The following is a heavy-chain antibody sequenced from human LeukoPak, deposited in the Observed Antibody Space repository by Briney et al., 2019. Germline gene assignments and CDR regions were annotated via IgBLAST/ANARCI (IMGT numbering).Heavy chain of an antibody. Sequence: ASVKVSCKASGYTFTGYYMHWVQQAPGQGLEWMGWINPNSGGTDYARKFQGRVTMTRDTSISTAYMELKWLGSDDTAVYYCARGGYCSSGNCFVLAAEFDYWGQGTLVTVSS. D-gene: IGHD2-15*01. CDR2: INPNSGGT. J-gene: IGHJ4*02. CDR3: ARGGYCSSGNCFVLAAEFDY. CDR1: GYTFTGYY. V-gene: IGHV1-2*02.